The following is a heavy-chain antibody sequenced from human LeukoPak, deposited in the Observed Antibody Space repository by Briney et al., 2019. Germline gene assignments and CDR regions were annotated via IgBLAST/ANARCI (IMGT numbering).Heavy chain of an antibody. V-gene: IGHV4-59*12. CDR2: IYYSGST. Sequence: PSETLSLTCTVSDGSISSYYWSWIRQPPGKGLEWIGSIYYSGSTYYNPSLKSRVTISVDTSKNQFSLKLSSVTAADTAVYYCASQYNWNYEDYWGQGTLVTVSS. D-gene: IGHD1-7*01. J-gene: IGHJ4*02. CDR3: ASQYNWNYEDY. CDR1: DGSISSYY.